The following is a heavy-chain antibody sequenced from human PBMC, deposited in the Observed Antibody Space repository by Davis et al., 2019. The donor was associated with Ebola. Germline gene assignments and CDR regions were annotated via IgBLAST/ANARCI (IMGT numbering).Heavy chain of an antibody. Sequence: AASVKVSCKASGGTFSSYAISWVRQAPGQGLEWMGRIIPILGIANYAQKFQGRVTITRDTSASTAYMELSSLRSEDTAVYYCARDTIFSSGWSLWGQGTLVTVSS. CDR3: ARDTIFSSGWSL. CDR2: IIPILGIA. V-gene: IGHV1-69*04. J-gene: IGHJ4*02. D-gene: IGHD6-19*01. CDR1: GGTFSSYA.